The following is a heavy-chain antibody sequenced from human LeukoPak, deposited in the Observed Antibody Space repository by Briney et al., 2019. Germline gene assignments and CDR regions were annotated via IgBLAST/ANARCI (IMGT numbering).Heavy chain of an antibody. V-gene: IGHV3-30*04. CDR2: ISYDGSNK. CDR1: GFTFSSYA. D-gene: IGHD3-10*01. Sequence: GGSLRLSCAASGFTFSSYAMHWVRQAPGKGLEWVVVISYDGSNKYYGDSVKGRFTISRDNSKNTVYLQMNSLRAEDTALYYCARGATYYHGSGSYYGTYWGQGTLVTVSS. CDR3: ARGATYYHGSGSYYGTY. J-gene: IGHJ4*02.